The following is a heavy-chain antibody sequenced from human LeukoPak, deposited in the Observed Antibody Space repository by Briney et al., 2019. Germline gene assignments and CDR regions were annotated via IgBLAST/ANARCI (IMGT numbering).Heavy chain of an antibody. CDR2: INPSGGST. V-gene: IGHV1-46*01. Sequence: ASVKVSFTASGYTFTSYYMHWVRQAPGQGLEWMGIINPSGGSTSYAQKFQGRVTMTRDTSTSTVYMELSSLRSEDTAVYYCARANGDNDAFDIWGQGTMVTVSS. D-gene: IGHD4-17*01. CDR3: ARANGDNDAFDI. CDR1: GYTFTSYY. J-gene: IGHJ3*02.